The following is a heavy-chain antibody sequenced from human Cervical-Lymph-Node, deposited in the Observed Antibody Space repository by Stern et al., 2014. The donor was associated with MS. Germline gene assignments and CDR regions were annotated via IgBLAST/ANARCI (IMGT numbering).Heavy chain of an antibody. J-gene: IGHJ6*02. CDR2: YDPQHGET. V-gene: IGHV1-24*01. CDR1: GYTLTEMS. Sequence: VQLLESGAEVKKPGASVKVSCKVSGYTLTEMSMHWVRQAPGKGLEWRGGYDPQHGETVYAQKIQGRVTMAEDRSTDTAYMELTSLRSDDTAVYYCATHRGRVTYYYGLDVWGQGTTVTVSS. D-gene: IGHD2-21*02. CDR3: ATHRGRVTYYYGLDV.